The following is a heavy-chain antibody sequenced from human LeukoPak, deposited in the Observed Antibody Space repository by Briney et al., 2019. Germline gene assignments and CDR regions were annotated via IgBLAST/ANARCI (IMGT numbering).Heavy chain of an antibody. CDR2: INHSGST. Sequence: SETLSLTCAVYGGSFSGYYWSWIRQPPGKGLEWIGEINHSGSTNYNPSLKSRVTISVDTSKNQFSLKLSSVTAADAAVYYCARGIKTASIAAADYWGQGTLVTVSS. CDR1: GGSFSGYY. D-gene: IGHD6-13*01. J-gene: IGHJ4*02. V-gene: IGHV4-34*01. CDR3: ARGIKTASIAAADY.